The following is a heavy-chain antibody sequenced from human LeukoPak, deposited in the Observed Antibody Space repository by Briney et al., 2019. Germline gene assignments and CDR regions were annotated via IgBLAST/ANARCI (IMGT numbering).Heavy chain of an antibody. J-gene: IGHJ4*02. V-gene: IGHV3-23*01. Sequence: PGGSLRLSCAASGFTFSTYAMSWVRQAPGKGLEWVSAISGRGVSTSYADSVKGRFTISRDNSKNTLYLQMNSLRAEDTAVYYCAKARVGSTRLYYFEYWGQGTLVTVSS. CDR2: ISGRGVST. D-gene: IGHD1-26*01. CDR1: GFTFSTYA. CDR3: AKARVGSTRLYYFEY.